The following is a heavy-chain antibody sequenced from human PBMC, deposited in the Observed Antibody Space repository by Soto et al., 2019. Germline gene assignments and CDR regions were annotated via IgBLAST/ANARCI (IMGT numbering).Heavy chain of an antibody. CDR2: IYYSGST. D-gene: IGHD2-15*01. Sequence: PSETLSLTCTVSGGSISSGGYYWSWIRQHPGKGLEWIGYIYYSGSTYYNPSLKSRVTISVDTSKNQFSLKLSSVTAADTAVYYCARVGGLLRSAFDIWGQGTMVTVSS. CDR3: ARVGGLLRSAFDI. V-gene: IGHV4-31*03. J-gene: IGHJ3*02. CDR1: GGSISSGGYY.